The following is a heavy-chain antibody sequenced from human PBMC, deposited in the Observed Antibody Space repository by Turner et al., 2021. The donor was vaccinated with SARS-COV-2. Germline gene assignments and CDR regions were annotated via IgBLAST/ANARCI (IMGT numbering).Heavy chain of an antibody. D-gene: IGHD4-17*01. CDR3: AKGGFGDYVYFDY. J-gene: IGHJ4*02. CDR2: ITGSGGST. V-gene: IGHV3-23*01. CDR1: GFTFSGYA. Sequence: EVQLLESGGGLVQPGGSLGLSCAASGFTFSGYAMSWVRQAPGKGLEWVSAITGSGGSTYYADSVRGRFTISRDNSKNTLYLQMNSLRAEDTAVYYCAKGGFGDYVYFDYWGQGTLVTVSS.